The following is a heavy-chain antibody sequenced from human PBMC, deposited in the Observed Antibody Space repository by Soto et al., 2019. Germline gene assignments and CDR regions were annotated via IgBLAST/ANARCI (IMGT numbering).Heavy chain of an antibody. D-gene: IGHD2-2*01. CDR2: IDPSDSRT. CDR1: GYMFPIYH. Sequence: PGESLKISCEASGYMFPIYHISWVRQMPGKGLEWVGKIDPSDSRTMYRPSSRARITISVDKSINTAYLEWGRLKASDTAMYYCARQWRDIVVVPAAIVFDYWGQGTLVTVS. V-gene: IGHV5-10-1*01. J-gene: IGHJ4*02. CDR3: ARQWRDIVVVPAAIVFDY.